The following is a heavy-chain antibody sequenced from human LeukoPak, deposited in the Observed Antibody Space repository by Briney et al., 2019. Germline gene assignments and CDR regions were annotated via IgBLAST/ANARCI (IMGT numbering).Heavy chain of an antibody. CDR2: IYWDDDE. CDR3: ALRRVLESEELHWFGP. V-gene: IGHV2-5*02. D-gene: IGHD3-3*01. CDR1: GISLGTRGVS. J-gene: IGHJ5*02. Sequence: SGPTQLPATPPLTPTSTFSGISLGTRGVSVGWIRQPPGKALEWLALIYWDDDERYSPSLRRRLTISKDTSDNQVVHTMTNMGTGDEDTYFCALRRVLESEELHWFGPWGRGTLVTVSS.